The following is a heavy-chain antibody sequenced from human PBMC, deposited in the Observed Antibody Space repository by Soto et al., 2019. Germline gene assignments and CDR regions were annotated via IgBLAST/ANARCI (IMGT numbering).Heavy chain of an antibody. J-gene: IGHJ6*02. V-gene: IGHV1-69*01. CDR1: GGTFSSYA. CDR2: IIPIFGTA. CDR3: PREKIYYDSSGYYYYYYYRMDV. Sequence: QVQLVQSGAEVKKPGSSVKVSCKASGGTFSSYAISWVRQAPGQGLEWMGGIIPIFGTANYAQKFQGRVTITADESTSTAYMELSSLRTEDTAVYCCPREKIYYDSSGYYYYYYYRMDVWGQGTTVTVSS. D-gene: IGHD3-22*01.